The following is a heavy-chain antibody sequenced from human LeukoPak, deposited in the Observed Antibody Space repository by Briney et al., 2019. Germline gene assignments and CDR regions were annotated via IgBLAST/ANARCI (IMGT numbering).Heavy chain of an antibody. Sequence: GESLKISCQGSGYSFTNYWIGWVRQLPGKGLEWMGIIYPVDSDTRYSPSFQGQVTISADKSISTAYLQWRSLQASDTAMYYCARRSDYDFWSGRPAFLLGHFDYWGQGTLVTVSS. CDR3: ARRSDYDFWSGRPAFLLGHFDY. J-gene: IGHJ4*02. D-gene: IGHD3-3*01. CDR1: GYSFTNYW. CDR2: IYPVDSDT. V-gene: IGHV5-51*01.